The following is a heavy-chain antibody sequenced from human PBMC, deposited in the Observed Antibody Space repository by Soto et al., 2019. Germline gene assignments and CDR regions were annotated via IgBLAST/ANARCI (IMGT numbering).Heavy chain of an antibody. CDR1: VFTFSNAW. J-gene: IGHJ6*02. V-gene: IGHV3-15*01. CDR2: IKSKTDGGTA. Sequence: GWSLRLSCAASVFTFSNAWMSWVRQAPGKGLEWVGRIKSKTDGGTADYAAPVKGRFTISRDDSKNTLYLQMNSLKTEDTAVYYCTTTSRGAMAYYYYYYGMDVWGQGTTVTVSS. CDR3: TTTSRGAMAYYYYYYGMDV. D-gene: IGHD5-18*01.